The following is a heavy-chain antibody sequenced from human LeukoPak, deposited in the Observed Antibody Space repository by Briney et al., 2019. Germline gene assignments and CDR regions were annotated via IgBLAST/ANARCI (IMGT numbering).Heavy chain of an antibody. CDR1: GFTFSDHY. CDR3: ARGHFGLDV. D-gene: IGHD3-3*02. J-gene: IGHJ6*02. CDR2: ISSSSSYT. Sequence: GGSLRLSCAVSGFTFSDHYMSWIRQAPGKGLEWLSYISSSSSYTNYADSVKGRFTISRDNAKNSLFLQMNSLRAEDTAVYYCARGHFGLDVWGQGTMVTVCS. V-gene: IGHV3-11*06.